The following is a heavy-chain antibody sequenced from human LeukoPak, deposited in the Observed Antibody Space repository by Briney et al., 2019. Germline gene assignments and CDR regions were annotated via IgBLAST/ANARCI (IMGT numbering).Heavy chain of an antibody. J-gene: IGHJ4*02. CDR3: ARDERLLYLTY. D-gene: IGHD3-10*01. Sequence: PGGSLRLSCAASGFTVSSNYMSWVRQAPGKGLEWVSVIYSGGSTYYADSVKGRFTISRDNSKNTLYLQMNSLRAEDTAVYYCARDERLLYLTYWGQGTLVTVSS. CDR2: IYSGGST. V-gene: IGHV3-66*02. CDR1: GFTVSSNY.